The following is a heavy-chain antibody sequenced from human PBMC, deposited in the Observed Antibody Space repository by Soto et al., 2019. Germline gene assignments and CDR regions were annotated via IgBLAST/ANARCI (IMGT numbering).Heavy chain of an antibody. Sequence: GGSLRLSCSVSGFTFVDYWMSWVRQAPGKGLEWVANINEDGAEEHYVHSVKGRFTISRDNAKNSLFLQMNSLTVEDTAVYYCARDPRRTPDNSDGDYWGQGTLVTVAS. CDR1: GFTFVDYW. CDR3: ARDPRRTPDNSDGDY. CDR2: INEDGAEE. J-gene: IGHJ4*02. V-gene: IGHV3-7*05. D-gene: IGHD4-17*01.